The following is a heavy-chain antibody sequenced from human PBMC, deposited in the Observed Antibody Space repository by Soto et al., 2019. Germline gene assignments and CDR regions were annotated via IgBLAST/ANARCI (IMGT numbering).Heavy chain of an antibody. Sequence: QVQLVESGGGVVQPGRSLRLSCAASGFTFSSYGMHWVRQAPGKGLEWVAVIWDDGSNKYYADSVKGRFTISRDNSKNTLYLQMNSLRAEDTAVYYCARDLLFHDSSGYYYAPWGQGTLVTVSS. J-gene: IGHJ5*02. CDR2: IWDDGSNK. V-gene: IGHV3-33*01. CDR1: GFTFSSYG. D-gene: IGHD3-22*01. CDR3: ARDLLFHDSSGYYYAP.